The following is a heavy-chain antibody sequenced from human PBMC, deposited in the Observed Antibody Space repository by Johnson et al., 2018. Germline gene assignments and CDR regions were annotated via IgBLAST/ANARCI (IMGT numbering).Heavy chain of an antibody. CDR3: AKGEYSSPEHFQD. V-gene: IGHV3-43*01. J-gene: IGHJ1*01. D-gene: IGHD2/OR15-2a*01. CDR2: ISWDGGST. Sequence: EVQLVESGGVVVQPGGSLRLSCAASGFTFDDYTMHWVRQAPGKGLEWVSLISWDGGSTYYADSMKGRFTISRDNRKNSLYLQMNSLRTEDTALYYCAKGEYSSPEHFQDWGRGTLVTVSS. CDR1: GFTFDDYT.